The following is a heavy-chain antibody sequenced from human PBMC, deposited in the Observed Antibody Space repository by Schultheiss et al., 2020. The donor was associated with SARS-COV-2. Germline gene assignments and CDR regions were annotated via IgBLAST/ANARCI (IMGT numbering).Heavy chain of an antibody. Sequence: ASVKVSCKASGYTFTGYYMHWVRQAPGQGLEWMGRINPNSGGTNYAQKFQGRVTMTRDTSISTAYMELSRLRSDDTAVYYCARDPAAAGILDYWGQGTLVTVSS. J-gene: IGHJ4*02. CDR3: ARDPAAAGILDY. CDR1: GYTFTGYY. D-gene: IGHD6-13*01. V-gene: IGHV1-2*06. CDR2: INPNSGGT.